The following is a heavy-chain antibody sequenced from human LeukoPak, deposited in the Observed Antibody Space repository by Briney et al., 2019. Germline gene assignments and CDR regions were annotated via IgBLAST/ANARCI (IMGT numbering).Heavy chain of an antibody. V-gene: IGHV4-31*03. CDR1: GGSISSGGYY. J-gene: IGHJ2*01. CDR2: IYYSGST. Sequence: TLSLTCTVSGGSISSGGYYWSWIRQHPGKGLEWIGYIYYSGSTYHNPSLKSRVTISVDTSKNQFSLKLSSVTAADTAVYYCARTGRVATIYWYFDLWGRGTLVTVSS. CDR3: ARTGRVATIYWYFDL. D-gene: IGHD5-12*01.